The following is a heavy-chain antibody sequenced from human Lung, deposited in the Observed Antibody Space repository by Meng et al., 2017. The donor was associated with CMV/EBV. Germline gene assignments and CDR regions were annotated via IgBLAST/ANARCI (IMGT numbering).Heavy chain of an antibody. CDR3: ARVSCSSTSWDDY. Sequence: SETLSIXCTASGYSISSGYYWGWIRQPPGKGLEWIGSIYHSGSTYYNPSLKSRVTISLDTSKNQFSLKLSTVTAADTAVYYCARVSCSSTSWDDYWGQGTLVTVSS. CDR1: GYSISSGYY. V-gene: IGHV4-38-2*02. CDR2: IYHSGST. J-gene: IGHJ4*02. D-gene: IGHD2-2*01.